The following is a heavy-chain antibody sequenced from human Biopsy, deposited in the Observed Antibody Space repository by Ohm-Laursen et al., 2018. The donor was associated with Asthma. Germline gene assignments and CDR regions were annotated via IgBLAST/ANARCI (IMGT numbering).Heavy chain of an antibody. CDR1: GYTFNSAG. CDR2: ISVYNGNT. CDR3: ARAVDYSHYYGIDV. J-gene: IGHJ6*02. D-gene: IGHD3-10*01. Sequence: ASVKVSCNTSGYTFNSAGITWVRQAPGQGLEWMGWISVYNGNTKVAQKLQDRVTMIPDTSTSTAYMELRSLRSDDTAVYFCARAVDYSHYYGIDVWGQGTTVTVS. V-gene: IGHV1-18*01.